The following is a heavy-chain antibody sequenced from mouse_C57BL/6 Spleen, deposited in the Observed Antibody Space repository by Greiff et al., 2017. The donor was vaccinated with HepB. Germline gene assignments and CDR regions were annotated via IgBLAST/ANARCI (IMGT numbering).Heavy chain of an antibody. CDR2: INPYNGGT. CDR1: GYTFTDYY. J-gene: IGHJ4*01. Sequence: EVQLVESGPVLVKPGASVKMSCKASGYTFTDYYMNWVKQSHGKSLEWIGVINPYNGGTSYNQKFKGKATLTVDKSSSTAYMELNSLTSEDSAVYYCAREGSTTCSSYNYAMDYWGQGTSVTVSS. V-gene: IGHV1-19*01. D-gene: IGHD1-1*01. CDR3: AREGSTTCSSYNYAMDY.